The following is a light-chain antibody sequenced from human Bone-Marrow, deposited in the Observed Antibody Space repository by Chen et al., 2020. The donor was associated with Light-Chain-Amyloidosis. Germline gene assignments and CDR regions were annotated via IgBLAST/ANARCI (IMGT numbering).Light chain of an antibody. Sequence: SYELIQPPSVSVSPGQTARIPCSGDDLPTKYAYWYQQKPGQAPVLVIHRDTKRPSGISERFSGSSSGTTATLTISGVQAEDEADYHCQSVDSSGTYEVIFGGGTKLTVL. CDR3: QSVDSSGTYEVI. CDR1: DLPTKY. J-gene: IGLJ2*01. V-gene: IGLV3-25*03. CDR2: RDT.